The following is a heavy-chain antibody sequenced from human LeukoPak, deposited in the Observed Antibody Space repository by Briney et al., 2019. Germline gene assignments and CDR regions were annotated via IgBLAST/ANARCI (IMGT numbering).Heavy chain of an antibody. CDR2: IIPIFGTA. Sequence: SVKVSCKASGGTFSSYAISWVRQAPGQGLEWMGGIIPIFGTANYAQKFQGRVTITADKSTSTAYMELSRLRSKDTAVYYCARDRIEMATISDYYYYYMDVWGKGTTVTVSS. J-gene: IGHJ6*03. V-gene: IGHV1-69*06. CDR1: GGTFSSYA. CDR3: ARDRIEMATISDYYYYYMDV. D-gene: IGHD5-24*01.